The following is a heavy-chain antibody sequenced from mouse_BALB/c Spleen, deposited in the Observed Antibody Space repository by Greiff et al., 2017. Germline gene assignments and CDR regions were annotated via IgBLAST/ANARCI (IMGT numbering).Heavy chain of an antibody. J-gene: IGHJ2*01. CDR1: GYTFTSYW. Sequence: VKVVESGAELAKPGASVKMSCKASGYTFTSYWMHWVKQRPGQGLEWIGYINPSTGYTEYNQKFKDKATLTADKSSSTAYMQLSSLTSEDSAVYYCARCDGYYFDYWGQGTTLTVSS. CDR2: INPSTGYT. D-gene: IGHD2-3*01. CDR3: ARCDGYYFDY. V-gene: IGHV1-7*01.